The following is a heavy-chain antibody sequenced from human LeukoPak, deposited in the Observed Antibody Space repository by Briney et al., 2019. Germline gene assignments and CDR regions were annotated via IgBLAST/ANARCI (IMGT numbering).Heavy chain of an antibody. CDR1: GFTFSSYW. J-gene: IGHJ4*02. D-gene: IGHD2-21*02. CDR2: IKQDGSEK. V-gene: IGHV3-7*01. Sequence: GSLRLSCAASGFTFSSYWMSWVRQAPGKGLEWVANIKQDGSEKYYVDSVKGRFTISRDNAKNSLYLQMNSLRAEDTAVYYCAKGPGEAYCGGDCYSPIDYWGQGTLVTVSS. CDR3: AKGPGEAYCGGDCYSPIDY.